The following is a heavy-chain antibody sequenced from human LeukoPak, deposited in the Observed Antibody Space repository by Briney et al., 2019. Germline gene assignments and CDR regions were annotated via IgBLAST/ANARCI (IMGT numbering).Heavy chain of an antibody. CDR1: GFTFSSYG. V-gene: IGHV3-33*01. J-gene: IGHJ4*02. CDR2: IWYDGSNK. D-gene: IGHD6-25*01. Sequence: GRSLRLSCAASGFTFSSYGIHWVRQAPGKGLEWVAVIWYDGSNKYYADSVKGRFTISRDNSKNTLYLQMNSLRAEDTAVYYCARDGYSSGDDYWGQGTLVTVSS. CDR3: ARDGYSSGDDY.